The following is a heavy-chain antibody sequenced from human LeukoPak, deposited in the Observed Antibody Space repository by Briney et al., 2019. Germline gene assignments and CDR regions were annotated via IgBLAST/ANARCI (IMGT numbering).Heavy chain of an antibody. J-gene: IGHJ2*01. CDR2: ISGSGGNT. V-gene: IGHV3-23*01. CDR3: AKDWTGTKPFDL. Sequence: GGSLRLSCAASGFTFSSYSMNWVRQAPGKGLEWVSSISGSGGNTYYADSVKGRFTISRDNSQNTLYLQMNSLRAEDTAVYYCAKDWTGTKPFDLWGRGTLVTVSS. D-gene: IGHD3/OR15-3a*01. CDR1: GFTFSSYS.